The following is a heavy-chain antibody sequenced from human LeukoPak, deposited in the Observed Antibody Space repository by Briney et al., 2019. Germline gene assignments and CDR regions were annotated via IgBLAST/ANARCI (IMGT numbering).Heavy chain of an antibody. CDR2: ISYGGSNK. CDR1: GFTFSSYG. CDR3: ARVTDSTYSSSSWSFDI. J-gene: IGHJ3*02. Sequence: GGSLRLSCAASGFTFSSYGMLWVRQAPGKGLEWVAVISYGGSNKYYADSVKGRFTISRDNSKNTLYLQMNSLRAEDTAVYYCARVTDSTYSSSSWSFDIWGQGTMVTVSS. D-gene: IGHD6-13*01. V-gene: IGHV3-30*03.